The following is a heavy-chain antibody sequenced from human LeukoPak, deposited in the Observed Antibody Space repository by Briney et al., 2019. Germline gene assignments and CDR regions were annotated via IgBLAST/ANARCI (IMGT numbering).Heavy chain of an antibody. CDR3: AKDPYPTPFSYYYGMDV. D-gene: IGHD2-2*02. V-gene: IGHV3-30*18. J-gene: IGHJ6*02. CDR1: GFTFSSYG. CDR2: ISYDGSNK. Sequence: GGSLRLSCAASGFTFSSYGMHWVRQAPGKGLEWVAVISYDGSNKYYADSVKGRFTISRDNSKNTLYLQMSSLRAEDTAVYYCAKDPYPTPFSYYYGMDVWGQGTTVTVSS.